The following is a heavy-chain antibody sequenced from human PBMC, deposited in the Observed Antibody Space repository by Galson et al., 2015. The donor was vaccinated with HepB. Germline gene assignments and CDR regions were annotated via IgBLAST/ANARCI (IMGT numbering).Heavy chain of an antibody. CDR1: GFTFSSYW. CDR3: ARDSHYGDYPFDY. CDR2: IKQDGSEK. J-gene: IGHJ4*02. Sequence: SLRLSCAASGFTFSSYWMSWVRQAPGKGLEWVANIKQDGSEKYYVDSVKGRFTISRDNAKNSLYLQMNSLRDEDTAVYYCARDSHYGDYPFDYWGQGTLVTVSS. V-gene: IGHV3-7*01. D-gene: IGHD4-17*01.